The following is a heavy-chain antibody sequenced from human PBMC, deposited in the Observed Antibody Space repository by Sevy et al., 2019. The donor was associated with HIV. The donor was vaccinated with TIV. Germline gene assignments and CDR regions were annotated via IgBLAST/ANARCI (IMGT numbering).Heavy chain of an antibody. D-gene: IGHD1-26*01. J-gene: IGHJ5*02. CDR2: IKRDGSEA. V-gene: IGHV3-7*03. CDR3: VRDKEVGASILDA. CDR1: GFNFRNFW. Sequence: GGSLRLSCVASGFNFRNFWMSWVRQAPGKGLECVADIKRDGSEADYVDSVKGRFTISRDNAKNSLYLQMNSLRDEDTVMYFCVRDKEVGASILDAWGQGTPVTVSS.